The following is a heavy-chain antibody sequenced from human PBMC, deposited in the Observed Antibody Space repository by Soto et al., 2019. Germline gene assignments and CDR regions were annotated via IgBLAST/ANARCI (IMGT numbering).Heavy chain of an antibody. V-gene: IGHV3-15*01. D-gene: IGHD3-9*01. CDR2: IKSKTDGGTT. Sequence: GGSLRLSCAASGFTFSNAWMSWVRQAPGKGLEWVGRIKSKTDGGTTDYAAPVKGRFTISRDDSKNTLYLQMNSLKTEDTAVYYCTSPEYYDILTGYYFDYWGQGTLVTVSS. CDR3: TSPEYYDILTGYYFDY. CDR1: GFTFSNAW. J-gene: IGHJ4*02.